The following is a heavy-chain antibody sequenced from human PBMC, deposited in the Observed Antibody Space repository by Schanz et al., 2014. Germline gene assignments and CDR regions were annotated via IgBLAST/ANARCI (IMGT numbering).Heavy chain of an antibody. CDR1: GFTFSTFA. CDR3: AKYRGYYRVSGSYRELEY. J-gene: IGHJ4*02. CDR2: ISHDGYST. D-gene: IGHD3-10*01. V-gene: IGHV3-64D*06. Sequence: EVQLVESGGDLVQPGGSLRLSCSASGFTFSTFAMHWVRQAPGKGLEYISAISHDGYSTYYADSVKGRFTISRDNSKNTLYLQMSSLTTEDTAVYYCAKYRGYYRVSGSYRELEYWGQGTLVTVSS.